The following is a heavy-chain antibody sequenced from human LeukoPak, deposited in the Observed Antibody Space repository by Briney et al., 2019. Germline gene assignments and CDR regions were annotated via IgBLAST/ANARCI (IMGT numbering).Heavy chain of an antibody. Sequence: GGSLRLSCAASGFTFSSYGMHWVRQAPGKGLEWVAVISYDGSNKYYADSVKGRFTISRDNSKSTLYPQMNSLRAEDTAVYYCAASSAAAGTAREYFQHWGQGTLVTVSS. CDR3: AASSAAAGTAREYFQH. CDR2: ISYDGSNK. CDR1: GFTFSSYG. J-gene: IGHJ1*01. D-gene: IGHD6-13*01. V-gene: IGHV3-30*03.